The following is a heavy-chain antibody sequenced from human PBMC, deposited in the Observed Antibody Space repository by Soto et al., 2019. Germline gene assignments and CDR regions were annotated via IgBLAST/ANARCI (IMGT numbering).Heavy chain of an antibody. V-gene: IGHV1-3*01. CDR1: VYALTTYA. CDR3: ARDNDFWSGYQQ. J-gene: IGHJ4*02. Sequence: GASVKVTCKSSVYALTTYASRCVRQATGQRLEWMGWINAGNGNTKYSQKFQGRVTITRDTSASTAYMELSSLRSEDTAVYYCARDNDFWSGYQQWGQGTLVTVSS. D-gene: IGHD3-3*01. CDR2: INAGNGNT.